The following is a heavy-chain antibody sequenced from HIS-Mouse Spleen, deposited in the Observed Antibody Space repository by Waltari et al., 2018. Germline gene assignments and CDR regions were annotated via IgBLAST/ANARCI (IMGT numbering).Heavy chain of an antibody. Sequence: QVQLVESGGGVVQPGRSLRLACAASGFNFIVFGLHWVRQAQGKGLEWVAVIWYDGSNKYYADSVKGRFTISRDNSKNTLYLQMNSLRAEDTAVYYCAKDLARKDSGYDAFDIWGQGTMVTVSS. CDR1: GFNFIVFG. CDR3: AKDLARKDSGYDAFDI. CDR2: IWYDGSNK. J-gene: IGHJ3*02. V-gene: IGHV3-33*06. D-gene: IGHD5-12*01.